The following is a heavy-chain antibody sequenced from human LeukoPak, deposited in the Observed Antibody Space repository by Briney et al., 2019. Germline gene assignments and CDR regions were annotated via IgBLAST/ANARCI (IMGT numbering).Heavy chain of an antibody. J-gene: IGHJ6*03. CDR2: ISSSSSYI. D-gene: IGHD2-2*01. Sequence: GGSLRLSCAASGFTFSSYSMNWVRQAPGKGLEWVSSISSSSSYIYYADSVKGRFTISRDNAKNSLYLQMNSLRAEDTAVYYCARGVWGIVVVPAALPNYYYMDVWGKGTTVTVSS. CDR1: GFTFSSYS. CDR3: ARGVWGIVVVPAALPNYYYMDV. V-gene: IGHV3-21*01.